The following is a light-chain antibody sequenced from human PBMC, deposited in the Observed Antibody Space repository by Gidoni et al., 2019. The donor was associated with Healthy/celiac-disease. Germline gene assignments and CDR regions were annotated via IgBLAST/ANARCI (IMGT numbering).Light chain of an antibody. J-gene: IGKJ2*01. Sequence: EIVMTQSPATRSVSPGERATLSCRASQSVNSNLAWYQQKPGQAPRLLIYGASTRATGIPARFSGSGSGTEFTLTISSLQSEDFAVYYCQQYDNWPPVYTFGQGTKLEIK. CDR1: QSVNSN. V-gene: IGKV3-15*01. CDR3: QQYDNWPPVYT. CDR2: GAS.